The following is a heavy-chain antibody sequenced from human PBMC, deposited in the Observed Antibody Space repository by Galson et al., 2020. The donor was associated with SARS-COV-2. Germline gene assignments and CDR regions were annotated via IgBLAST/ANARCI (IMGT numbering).Heavy chain of an antibody. D-gene: IGHD2-21*02. Sequence: GESLKISCAASGFTFSSYAMHWVRQAPGKGLEWVAVISYDGSNKYYADSVKGRFTISRDNSKNTLYLQMNSLRAEDTAVYYCARAGDLYYYYYYMDVWGKGTTVTVSS. CDR1: GFTFSSYA. J-gene: IGHJ6*03. CDR3: ARAGDLYYYYYYMDV. CDR2: ISYDGSNK. V-gene: IGHV3-30-3*01.